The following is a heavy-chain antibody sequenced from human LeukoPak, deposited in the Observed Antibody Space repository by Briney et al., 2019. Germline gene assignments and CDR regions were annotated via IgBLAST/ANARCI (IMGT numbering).Heavy chain of an antibody. D-gene: IGHD3-10*01. J-gene: IGHJ4*02. Sequence: SETLSLTCAVSGGSISSSNWWSWVRQPPGKGLEWIGEIYHSGSTNYNPSLKSRVTISVDTSKNQFSLKLSSVTAADTAVYYCARRPGGSGSYPYYFDYWGQGTLVTVSS. CDR2: IYHSGST. V-gene: IGHV4-4*02. CDR1: GGSISSSNW. CDR3: ARRPGGSGSYPYYFDY.